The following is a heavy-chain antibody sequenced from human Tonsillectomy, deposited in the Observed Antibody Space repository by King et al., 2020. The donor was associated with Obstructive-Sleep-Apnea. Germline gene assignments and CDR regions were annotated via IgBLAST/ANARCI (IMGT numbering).Heavy chain of an antibody. J-gene: IGHJ2*01. D-gene: IGHD3-10*01. CDR2: IKSKTDGGTT. Sequence: VQLVESGGGLVKPGGSLRLSCAASGFTFSNAWMSWVRQAPGKGLEWVGRIKSKTDGGTTDYAAPVKGRFTISRDDSKNTLYLQMNSLKTEDPAVYYCTTGQLLWFGNWYFDLWGRGTLVTVSS. CDR3: TTGQLLWFGNWYFDL. V-gene: IGHV3-15*01. CDR1: GFTFSNAW.